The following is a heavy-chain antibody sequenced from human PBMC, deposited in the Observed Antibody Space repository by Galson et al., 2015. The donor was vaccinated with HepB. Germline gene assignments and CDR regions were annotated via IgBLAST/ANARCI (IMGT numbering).Heavy chain of an antibody. D-gene: IGHD2-2*01. CDR2: ISWNSGSI. CDR3: AKDIRASTQFAFDI. V-gene: IGHV3-9*01. CDR1: GLTFSKFS. Sequence: SLRLSCAASGLTFSKFSMSWVRQAPGKGLEWVSGISWNSGSIGYADSVKGRFTISRDNAKNSLYLQMNSLRAEDTALYYCAKDIRASTQFAFDIWGQGTMVTVSS. J-gene: IGHJ3*02.